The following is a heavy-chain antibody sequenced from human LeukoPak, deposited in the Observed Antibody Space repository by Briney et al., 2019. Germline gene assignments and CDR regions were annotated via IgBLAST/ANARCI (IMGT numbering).Heavy chain of an antibody. J-gene: IGHJ6*02. CDR2: IKQDGSEK. Sequence: GGSLRLSCAASGFTFSSYWMSWVRQAPGKGLEWVANIKQDGSEKYYVDSVKGRFTISRDNAKNSLYLQMNSLRAEDTAVYCCARELAVAGTVYYYYYGMDVWGQGTTVTVSS. D-gene: IGHD6-19*01. CDR1: GFTFSSYW. CDR3: ARELAVAGTVYYYYYGMDV. V-gene: IGHV3-7*01.